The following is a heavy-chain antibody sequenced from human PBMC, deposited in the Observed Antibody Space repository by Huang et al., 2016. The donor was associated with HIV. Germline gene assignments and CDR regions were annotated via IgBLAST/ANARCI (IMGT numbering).Heavy chain of an antibody. CDR1: GGTFSTNA. D-gene: IGHD2-21*02. CDR2: ISPMFGTT. V-gene: IGHV1-69*13. J-gene: IGHJ6*03. CDR3: ARQPYCGGDCAHYYYFYMDV. Sequence: QVQLVQSGAEVKRPGASVKVSCRASGGTFSTNAVSWVRQAPGQGLEWVGGISPMFGTTKYAQRCQGKVTITADESSSTVYMELSSLRSDDTAVYYCARQPYCGGDCAHYYYFYMDVWGKGTTVTVSS.